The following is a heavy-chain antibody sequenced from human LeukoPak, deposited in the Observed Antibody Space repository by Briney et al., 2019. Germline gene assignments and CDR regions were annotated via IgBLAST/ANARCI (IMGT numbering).Heavy chain of an antibody. D-gene: IGHD6-13*01. CDR1: GGSISSGGYY. J-gene: IGHJ4*02. V-gene: IGHV4-39*07. Sequence: PSETLSLTCTVSGGSISSGGYYWSWIRQPPGKGLEWIGEINHSGSTNYNPPLKSRVTISVDTSKNQFSLKLSSVTAADTAVYYCARSAAGRDYWGQGTLVTVSS. CDR3: ARSAAGRDY. CDR2: INHSGST.